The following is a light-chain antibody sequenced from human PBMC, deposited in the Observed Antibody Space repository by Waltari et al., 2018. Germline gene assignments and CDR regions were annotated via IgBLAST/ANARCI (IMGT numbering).Light chain of an antibody. CDR2: AAS. Sequence: DIQMTQSPSSLSASVGDRVTITCRASQSISSYLNWYQQKPGKAPKLLIYAASSLQSGVPSRFSVSGSGTDFTLTISSLQPEDFATYYCQQSYSTPLTFGPGTKVDIK. CDR3: QQSYSTPLT. J-gene: IGKJ3*01. CDR1: QSISSY. V-gene: IGKV1-39*01.